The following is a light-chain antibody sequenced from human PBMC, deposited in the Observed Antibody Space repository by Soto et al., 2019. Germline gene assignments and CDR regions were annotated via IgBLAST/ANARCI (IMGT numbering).Light chain of an antibody. CDR3: QQRSNWPSIT. J-gene: IGKJ5*01. Sequence: EIVLTQSPGTLSLSPGERATLSCRASQSVSSSHLAWYQQKPGQAPRLLIYSASSRATGIPDRFSGSGSGTDFTLTISSLEPEDFAVYYCQQRSNWPSITFGQGTRLEIK. V-gene: IGKV3D-20*02. CDR2: SAS. CDR1: QSVSSSH.